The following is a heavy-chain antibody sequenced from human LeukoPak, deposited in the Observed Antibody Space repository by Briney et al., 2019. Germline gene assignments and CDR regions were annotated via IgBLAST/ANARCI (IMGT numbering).Heavy chain of an antibody. D-gene: IGHD6-13*01. CDR1: GGSISSYY. CDR2: IYYSGST. J-gene: IGHJ5*02. Sequence: PSETLSLTCTVSGGSISSYYWSWIRQPPGKGLEWIGYIYYSGSTNYNPSLKSRVTISVDTSKNQFSLKLSSVTAADTAVYYCASQSRIAAAGTRYWFDPWGQGTLVTVSS. CDR3: ASQSRIAAAGTRYWFDP. V-gene: IGHV4-59*08.